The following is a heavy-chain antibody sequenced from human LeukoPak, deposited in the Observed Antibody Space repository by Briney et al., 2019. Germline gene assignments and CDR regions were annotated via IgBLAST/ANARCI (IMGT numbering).Heavy chain of an antibody. CDR2: IYHSGST. Sequence: SETLSLTCTVSGYSISSGYYWGWIRQPPGKGLEWIGSIYHSGSTYYNPSLKSRVTISVDTSKNQFSLKLSSVTAADTAVYYCAREWQTPYDFWSGYYYYYMGVWGKGTAVTVSS. CDR1: GYSISSGYY. CDR3: AREWQTPYDFWSGYYYYYMGV. V-gene: IGHV4-38-2*02. J-gene: IGHJ6*03. D-gene: IGHD3-3*01.